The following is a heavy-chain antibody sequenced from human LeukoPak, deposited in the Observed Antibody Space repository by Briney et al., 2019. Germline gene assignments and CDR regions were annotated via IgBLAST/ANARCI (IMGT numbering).Heavy chain of an antibody. CDR1: GFRFSNSW. CDR2: MKTDGTRI. CDR3: ARGAGGSSGWSTIRYFDY. D-gene: IGHD6-13*01. V-gene: IGHV3-74*01. J-gene: IGHJ4*02. Sequence: GGSLRLSCAASGFRFSNSWMYWVRQGPGKGPVWVSRMKTDGTRIEYADSVKGRFTISRDNSKSTPYLQMNSLGVEDAAVYYCARGAGGSSGWSTIRYFDYWGQGTLVTISS.